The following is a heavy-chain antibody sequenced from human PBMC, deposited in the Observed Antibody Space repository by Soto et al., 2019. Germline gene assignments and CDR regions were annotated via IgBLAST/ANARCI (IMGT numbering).Heavy chain of an antibody. J-gene: IGHJ4*02. CDR3: ALWGSYRSFDN. D-gene: IGHD3-16*02. CDR2: INYSGTT. CDR1: GGSFGSSAYY. V-gene: IGHV4-39*02. Sequence: SETLSLTCAVSGGSFGSSAYYWGWIRQAPGKGLEWIGSINYSGTTYYNPSLKSRVTISVDTSKNHFSLKVTSMTAADTAVDYCALWGSYRSFDNWGQGTLVTVSS.